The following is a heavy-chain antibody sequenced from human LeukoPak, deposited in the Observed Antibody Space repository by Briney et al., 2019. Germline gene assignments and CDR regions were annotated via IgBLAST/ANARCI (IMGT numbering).Heavy chain of an antibody. Sequence: SETLSLTCTVSGGSISNYYWSWIRQPAGKGLEWIGRIYSSGSTNYNPSLKSRVTMSVDTSKNQFSLKLSSVTAADTAVYYCARDSYYYGSGSYYHDYYYYYMDAWGKGTTVTISS. D-gene: IGHD3-10*01. J-gene: IGHJ6*03. CDR2: IYSSGST. CDR1: GGSISNYY. V-gene: IGHV4-4*07. CDR3: ARDSYYYGSGSYYHDYYYYYMDA.